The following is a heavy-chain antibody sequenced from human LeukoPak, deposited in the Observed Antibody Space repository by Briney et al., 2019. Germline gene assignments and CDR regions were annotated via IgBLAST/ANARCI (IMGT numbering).Heavy chain of an antibody. J-gene: IGHJ4*02. Sequence: GGSLRLSCSASGFIFSNYAMHWVRQTPGKGLEYVSAISSNGGSTYYADSVKGGFTISRDNSKNTLYLQMSSLRAEDTAVYYCVKGKGIAVTSLDYWGQGTLVTVSS. CDR3: VKGKGIAVTSLDY. V-gene: IGHV3-64D*06. CDR2: ISSNGGST. CDR1: GFIFSNYA. D-gene: IGHD6-19*01.